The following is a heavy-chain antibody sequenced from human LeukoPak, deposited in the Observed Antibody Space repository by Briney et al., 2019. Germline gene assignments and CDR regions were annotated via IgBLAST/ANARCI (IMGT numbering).Heavy chain of an antibody. V-gene: IGHV3-23*01. CDR2: ISGSGGST. Sequence: GGSLRLSCAASGFTFSSYAMSWVRQAPGKGLEWVSAISGSGGSTYCADSVKGRFPISRDNSKNTLYQQMNSLRAEDTAVYYCAATKWELPVFDYWGQGTLVTVSS. CDR3: AATKWELPVFDY. CDR1: GFTFSSYA. J-gene: IGHJ4*02. D-gene: IGHD1-26*01.